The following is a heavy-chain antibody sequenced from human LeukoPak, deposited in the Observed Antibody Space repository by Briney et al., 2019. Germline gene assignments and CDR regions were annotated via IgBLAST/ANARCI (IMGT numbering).Heavy chain of an antibody. Sequence: GGSLRHSCAASGFTFSNAWMSWVRQAPGKGLEWVGRIKSKTDGGTTDYAAPVKGRFTISRDDSKNTLYLQMNSLKTEDTAVYYCTPDSLGIAAAGTIVYSGPPTFDYWGQGTLVTVSS. CDR1: GFTFSNAW. D-gene: IGHD6-13*01. CDR3: TPDSLGIAAAGTIVYSGPPTFDY. CDR2: IKSKTDGGTT. J-gene: IGHJ4*02. V-gene: IGHV3-15*01.